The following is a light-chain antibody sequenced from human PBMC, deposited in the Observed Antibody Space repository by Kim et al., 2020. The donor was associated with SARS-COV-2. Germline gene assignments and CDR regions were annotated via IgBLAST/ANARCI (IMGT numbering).Light chain of an antibody. Sequence: ALGQTVRITCQGDSLRSYYASWYQQKPRQAHVLVIYGKNNRPSGIPDRFSGSSSGNTASLTIPGAQAEDEADYYCNSRDSSDNHVVFGGGNQLTVL. J-gene: IGLJ2*01. CDR2: GKN. CDR1: SLRSYY. CDR3: NSRDSSDNHVV. V-gene: IGLV3-19*01.